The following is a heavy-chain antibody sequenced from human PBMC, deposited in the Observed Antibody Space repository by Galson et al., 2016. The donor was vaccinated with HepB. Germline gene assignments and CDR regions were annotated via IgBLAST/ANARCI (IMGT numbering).Heavy chain of an antibody. Sequence: SLRLSCAASAFTFTNYGMTWVRQAPGKGLEWVSVITSGGSTYYAASVKGRFTISRDNSKNTLYVQMNNLGAEDTAVYYCATGNGHAFDIWGQGTMVTVSS. CDR2: ITSGGST. J-gene: IGHJ3*02. CDR1: AFTFTNYG. CDR3: ATGNGHAFDI. D-gene: IGHD2-8*01. V-gene: IGHV3-23*01.